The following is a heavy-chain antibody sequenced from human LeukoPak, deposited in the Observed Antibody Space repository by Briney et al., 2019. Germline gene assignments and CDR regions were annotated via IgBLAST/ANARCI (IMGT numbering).Heavy chain of an antibody. J-gene: IGHJ5*02. D-gene: IGHD3-16*01. CDR3: ARMPSQGGGNWFDP. Sequence: GASVKVSCKASGYTFTSYAMNWVRQAPGQGLEWMGWINTNTGNPTYAQGFTGRFVFSLDTSVSTAYLQISNLKAEDTAVYYCARMPSQGGGNWFDPWGQGTLVTVSS. CDR2: INTNTGNP. V-gene: IGHV7-4-1*02. CDR1: GYTFTSYA.